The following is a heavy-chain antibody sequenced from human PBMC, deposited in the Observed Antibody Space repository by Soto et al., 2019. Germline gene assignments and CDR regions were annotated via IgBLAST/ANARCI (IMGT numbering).Heavy chain of an antibody. CDR3: AGAEGLKVSIPGY. Sequence: ASVKVSCKASGYTFTSYDINWVRQATGQGLEWMGWMNPNSGNTGYAQKFQGRVTMTRNTSISTAYMELSSLRSEDTAVYYCAGAEGLKVSIPGYWGQGTLVTVSS. D-gene: IGHD1-20*01. CDR1: GYTFTSYD. J-gene: IGHJ4*02. CDR2: MNPNSGNT. V-gene: IGHV1-8*01.